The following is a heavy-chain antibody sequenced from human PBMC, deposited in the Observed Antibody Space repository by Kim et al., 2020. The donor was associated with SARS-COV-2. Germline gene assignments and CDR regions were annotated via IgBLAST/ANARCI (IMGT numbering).Heavy chain of an antibody. CDR1: GGSMRNSH. CDR3: AGYVVGVGGRGY. J-gene: IGHJ4*02. D-gene: IGHD3-9*01. V-gene: IGHV4-59*03. Sequence: SETLSLTCTVSGGSMRNSHWSWIRQPPGKGLEWIGYVNYNGSTNYSPSLKSRVAISTDTSKNQLSLKLNSVTAADTAVFYCAGYVVGVGGRGYWGQGILVTVSS. CDR2: VNYNGST.